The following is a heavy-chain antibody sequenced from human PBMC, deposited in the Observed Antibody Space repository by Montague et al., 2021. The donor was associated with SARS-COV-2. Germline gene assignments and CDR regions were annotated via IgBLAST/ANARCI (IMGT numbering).Heavy chain of an antibody. D-gene: IGHD3-3*01. CDR3: ARGGTYYNFWSGFYNYHYAMDV. CDR2: ISSSGSTI. Sequence: SLSLSLPASGFTFSSYEMNWVRQAPGKRLEWVSYISSSGSTIYYANSVKGRFTISRDNAKNSLYLQMNSLRAEDTAVYYCARGGTYYNFWSGFYNYHYAMDVWGQGTTVTVSS. CDR1: GFTFSSYE. V-gene: IGHV3-48*03. J-gene: IGHJ6*02.